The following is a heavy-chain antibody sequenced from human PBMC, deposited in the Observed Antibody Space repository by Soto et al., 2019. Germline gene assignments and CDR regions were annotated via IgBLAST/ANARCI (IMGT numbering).Heavy chain of an antibody. CDR1: GDSVSSNSAA. CDR2: TYYRSKCYN. J-gene: IGHJ5*02. V-gene: IGHV6-1*01. Sequence: PSQTLSLPCAISGDSVSSNSAACNWIRQSASRGLELLGRTYYRSKCYNDYAVSVKSRITINPDTSKNQFSLQLNSVTPEDTAVYYCARARGWNDGWFDPWGQGTLVTVSS. D-gene: IGHD1-1*01. CDR3: ARARGWNDGWFDP.